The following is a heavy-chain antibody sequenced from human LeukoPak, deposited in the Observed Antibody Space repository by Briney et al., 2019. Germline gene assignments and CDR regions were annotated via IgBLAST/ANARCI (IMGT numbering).Heavy chain of an antibody. CDR1: GYTFSSYA. CDR3: ARKMADYCSGGSCYLLDAFDI. V-gene: IGHV1-69*13. J-gene: IGHJ3*02. D-gene: IGHD2-15*01. Sequence: VASVKVSCKASGYTFSSYAISWVRQAPGQGLEWMGGIIPIFGTANYAQKFQGRVTITADESTSTAYMELSSLRSEDTAVYYCARKMADYCSGGSCYLLDAFDIWGQGTMVTVSS. CDR2: IIPIFGTA.